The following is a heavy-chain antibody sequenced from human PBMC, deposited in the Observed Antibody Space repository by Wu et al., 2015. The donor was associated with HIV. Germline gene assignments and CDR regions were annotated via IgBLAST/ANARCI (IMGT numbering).Heavy chain of an antibody. D-gene: IGHD5-18*01. CDR2: LIPMYGAA. J-gene: IGHJ4*02. V-gene: IGHV1-69*13. CDR3: AGGGGRTAMDPFDF. Sequence: QVHLLQSGAEVKKSGSSVRVSCKASGVTFSNYALSWVRQAPGQGLEWMGRLIPMYGAADYAQKFQGRVTITADVSTNTAYMVVNSLTSDDTAVYYCAGGGGRTAMDPFDFWGQGTLVTV. CDR1: GVTFSNYA.